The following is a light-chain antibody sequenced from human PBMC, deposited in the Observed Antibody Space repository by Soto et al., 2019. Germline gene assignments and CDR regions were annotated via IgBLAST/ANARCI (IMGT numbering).Light chain of an antibody. CDR2: EVT. CDR1: SSDVGGCDC. CDR3: SSYAYLNNLL. J-gene: IGLJ2*01. V-gene: IGLV2-8*01. Sequence: QSALTQPPSASGSPGQSVTISCTGTSSDVGGCDCVSWYQQHPGKAPKLMIYEVTKRPSGVPDRFSGSKSGSTASLTVSGLQPEDEADYYCSSYAYLNNLLFGGGTKRTVL.